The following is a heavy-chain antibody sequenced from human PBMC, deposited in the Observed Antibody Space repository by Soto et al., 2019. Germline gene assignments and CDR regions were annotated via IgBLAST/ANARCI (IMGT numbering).Heavy chain of an antibody. Sequence: QVQLVESGGGVVQPGRSLRLSCAASGFTFSSYAMHWVRQAPGKGLEWVAVISYDGSNKYYADSVKGRFTISRDNSKNTLYLQMNSLRAEDTAVYYCASSRVVLYYYYGMDVWGQGTTVTVSS. CDR1: GFTFSSYA. J-gene: IGHJ6*02. CDR3: ASSRVVLYYYYGMDV. V-gene: IGHV3-30-3*01. D-gene: IGHD3-3*01. CDR2: ISYDGSNK.